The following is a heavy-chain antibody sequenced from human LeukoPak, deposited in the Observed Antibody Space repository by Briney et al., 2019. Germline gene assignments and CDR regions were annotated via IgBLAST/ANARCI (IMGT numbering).Heavy chain of an antibody. CDR3: AKAQGTTVVTLFDY. CDR1: GFTFDDYA. CDR2: ISWNSGSI. Sequence: PGGSLRLSCAASGFTFDDYAMHWVRQAPGKGLEWVSGISWNSGSIGYADSVKGRFTISRDNAKNSLYLQMNSLRAEDTALYYCAKAQGTTVVTLFDYWGQGTLVTVSS. V-gene: IGHV3-9*01. J-gene: IGHJ4*02. D-gene: IGHD4-23*01.